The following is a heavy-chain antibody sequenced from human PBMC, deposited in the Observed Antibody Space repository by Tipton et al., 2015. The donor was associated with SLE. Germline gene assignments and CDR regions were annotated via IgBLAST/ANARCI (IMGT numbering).Heavy chain of an antibody. CDR3: ARRPMGLAAFDI. J-gene: IGHJ3*02. D-gene: IGHD3-16*01. V-gene: IGHV4-39*07. CDR1: RGSISISHYY. Sequence: TLSLTCTVSRGSISISHYYWGWVRQSPGKGLEWIGTIYYSGTTYYNPSLVDRVSISLDTSKNQFSLKLNSVTAADTAVYYCARRPMGLAAFDIWGQGTVVTVSS. CDR2: IYYSGTT.